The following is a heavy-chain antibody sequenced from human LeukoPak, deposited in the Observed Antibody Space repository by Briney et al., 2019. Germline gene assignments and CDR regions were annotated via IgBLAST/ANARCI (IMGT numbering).Heavy chain of an antibody. D-gene: IGHD3-9*01. Sequence: GGSLRLSCAASGFTFNTYDMSWVRQSPVKGLEWVSGLSGSGDRTYYTDSVKGRFIISRDNSKNTLYLQMNSLRAEDTAVYYCAKTARPQKLYYDILTGYYTPFDYWGQGTLVTVSS. V-gene: IGHV3-23*01. CDR2: LSGSGDRT. CDR1: GFTFNTYD. J-gene: IGHJ4*02. CDR3: AKTARPQKLYYDILTGYYTPFDY.